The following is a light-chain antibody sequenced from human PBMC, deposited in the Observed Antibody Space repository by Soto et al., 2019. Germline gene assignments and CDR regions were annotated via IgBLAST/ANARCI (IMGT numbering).Light chain of an antibody. V-gene: IGKV1-5*01. J-gene: IGKJ1*01. CDR2: DAS. CDR3: QQYKSTQGT. CDR1: QSISSW. Sequence: DIQITQSPSTLSASVGDRVTITCRASQSISSWLAWYQQKPGKAPKLLIYDASSLESGVPSRFSGSGSGTEFTLTISSMQPDDFANYYCQQYKSTQGTFGQGTKVDIK.